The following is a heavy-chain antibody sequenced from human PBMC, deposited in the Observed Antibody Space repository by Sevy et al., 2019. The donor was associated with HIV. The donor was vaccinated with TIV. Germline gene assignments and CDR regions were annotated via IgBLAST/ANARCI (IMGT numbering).Heavy chain of an antibody. J-gene: IGHJ6*02. V-gene: IGHV3-7*01. CDR3: ARDSDGWYVAHHYGMDV. Sequence: GGSLRLSCAASGFTFSNYWMTWVRQAPGKGLEWVANIKQDGSEKYYVDSVKGRFTVSRDNTENSLYLQMNSLRVEDTAVYYCARDSDGWYVAHHYGMDVWGQGTTVTVSS. CDR1: GFTFSNYW. CDR2: IKQDGSEK. D-gene: IGHD6-19*01.